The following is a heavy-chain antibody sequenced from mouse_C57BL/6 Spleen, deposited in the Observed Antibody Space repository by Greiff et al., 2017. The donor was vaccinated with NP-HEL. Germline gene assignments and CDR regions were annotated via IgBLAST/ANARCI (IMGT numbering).Heavy chain of an antibody. CDR2: IWSGGST. CDR3: ATPDSSGPDWYAMDY. Sequence: QVQLQQSGPGLVQPSQSLSITCTVSGFSLTSYGVHWVRQSPGKGLEWLGVIWSGGSTDYNAAFISRLSISKDNSKSQVFFKMNSLQADDTAIYYCATPDSSGPDWYAMDYWGQGTSVTVSS. D-gene: IGHD3-2*02. V-gene: IGHV2-2*01. J-gene: IGHJ4*01. CDR1: GFSLTSYG.